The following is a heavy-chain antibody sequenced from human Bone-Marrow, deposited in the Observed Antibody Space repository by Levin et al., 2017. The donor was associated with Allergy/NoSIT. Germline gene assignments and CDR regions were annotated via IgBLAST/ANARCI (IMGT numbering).Heavy chain of an antibody. V-gene: IGHV1-18*01. CDR2: ISAHNGNT. J-gene: IGHJ4*02. Sequence: RASVKVSCKASGYTFLSYGINWVRQAPGQGLEWMGWISAHNGNTNYAQKLQGRVTMTTDTSTSTAYMELRSLRSDDTAVYYCARRWYDILTGYYTLDYWGQGTLVTVSS. D-gene: IGHD3-9*01. CDR1: GYTFLSYG. CDR3: ARRWYDILTGYYTLDY.